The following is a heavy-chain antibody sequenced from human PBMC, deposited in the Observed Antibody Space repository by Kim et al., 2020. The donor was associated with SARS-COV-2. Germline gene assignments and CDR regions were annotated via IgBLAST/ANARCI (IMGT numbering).Heavy chain of an antibody. CDR2: IWYDGSNK. CDR1: GFTFSSYG. Sequence: GGSLRLSCAASGFTFSSYGMHWVRQAPGKGLEWVAVIWYDGSNKYYADSVKGRFTISRDNSKNTLYLQMNSLRAEDTAVYYCARGKPGDGPFYYYYYYGMDVWGQGTTFTVSS. J-gene: IGHJ6*02. CDR3: ARGKPGDGPFYYYYYYGMDV. V-gene: IGHV3-33*01. D-gene: IGHD3-16*01.